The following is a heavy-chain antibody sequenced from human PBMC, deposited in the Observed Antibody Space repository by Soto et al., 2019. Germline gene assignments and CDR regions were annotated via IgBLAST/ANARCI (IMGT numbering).Heavy chain of an antibody. D-gene: IGHD5-18*01. CDR1: GFTFSSYW. CDR3: AREGARGHSYGLYYYYYGMDV. CDR2: IKQDGSEK. Sequence: GGSLRLSCAASGFTFSSYWMSWVRQAPGKGLEWVANIKQDGSEKYYVDSVKGRFTISRDNAKNSLYLQMNSLRAEDTAVYYCAREGARGHSYGLYYYYYGMDVWGQGTTVTVSS. V-gene: IGHV3-7*03. J-gene: IGHJ6*02.